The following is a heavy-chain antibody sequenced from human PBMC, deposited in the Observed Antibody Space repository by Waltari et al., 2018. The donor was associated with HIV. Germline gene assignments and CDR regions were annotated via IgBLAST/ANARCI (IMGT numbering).Heavy chain of an antibody. CDR3: ARGGFYGSGSKVN. Sequence: EVQLVESGGGLVQPGGSLRLSCAASGFTFSRHWMGWVGQAPGKGLEWVANIKQDGSEKYYLDSVNGRFTISRDNAENSLYLQMNSLRAEDTAVYYCARGGFYGSGSKVNWGQGTLVTVSS. D-gene: IGHD3-10*01. V-gene: IGHV3-7*04. CDR2: IKQDGSEK. CDR1: GFTFSRHW. J-gene: IGHJ4*02.